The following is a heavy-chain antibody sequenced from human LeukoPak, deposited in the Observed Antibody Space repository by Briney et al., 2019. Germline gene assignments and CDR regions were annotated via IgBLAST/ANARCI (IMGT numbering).Heavy chain of an antibody. CDR1: GGSISSGGYS. CDR2: IYHSGST. V-gene: IGHV4-30-2*01. Sequence: SQTLSLTCAVSGGSISSGGYSWSWTRQPPGKGLEWIGYIYHSGSTYYNPSLKSRVTISVDRSKNQFSLKLSSVTAADTAVYYCARAVEGIVATISYFDYWGQGTLVTVSS. CDR3: ARAVEGIVATISYFDY. D-gene: IGHD5-12*01. J-gene: IGHJ4*02.